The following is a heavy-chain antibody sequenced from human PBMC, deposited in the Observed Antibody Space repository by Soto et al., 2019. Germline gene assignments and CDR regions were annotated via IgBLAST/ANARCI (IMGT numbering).Heavy chain of an antibody. Sequence: ELQLVESGGGLVQPGGSLRLSCAASGFTFGNNWMTWVRQAPGKGLEWVANIKGDGSAKSYLDSVRGRFTVSRDNAENSLFLRMNILRAEDTALYYCARDVSPGSSGYYLEAFDIWGQGTMVTVS. CDR3: ARDVSPGSSGYYLEAFDI. CDR1: GFTFGNNW. J-gene: IGHJ3*02. D-gene: IGHD6-25*01. V-gene: IGHV3-7*05. CDR2: IKGDGSAK.